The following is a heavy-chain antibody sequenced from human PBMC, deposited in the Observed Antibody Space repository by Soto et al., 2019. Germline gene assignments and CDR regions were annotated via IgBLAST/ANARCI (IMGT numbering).Heavy chain of an antibody. CDR2: MHSSGST. CDR3: ASLPTVSSSAF. D-gene: IGHD4-4*01. CDR1: GGSISSYY. Sequence: PWETLSLTCTVSGGSISSYYWSWIRQPAGKGLEWIGRMHSSGSTNYNPSLKSRVTMSVDTSKNQFSLKMSSVTAADTAVYYCASLPTVSSSAFWGQGILVTVSS. J-gene: IGHJ4*02. V-gene: IGHV4-4*07.